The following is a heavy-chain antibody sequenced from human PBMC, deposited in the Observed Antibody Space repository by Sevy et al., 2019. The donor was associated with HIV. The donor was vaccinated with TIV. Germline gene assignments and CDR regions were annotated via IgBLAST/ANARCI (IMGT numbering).Heavy chain of an antibody. CDR1: GYTFTSYG. J-gene: IGHJ6*02. V-gene: IGHV1-18*04. CDR3: IRRYSSSSGFYYYYGMDV. D-gene: IGHD6-6*01. CDR2: ISAYNGNT. Sequence: ASVKVSCKASGYTFTSYGISWVRQAPGQGLEWMGWISAYNGNTNYAQKLPGRVTMTTDTSTSTAYMELRSLRSDDTAVYYCIRRYSSSSGFYYYYGMDVWGQGTTVTVSS.